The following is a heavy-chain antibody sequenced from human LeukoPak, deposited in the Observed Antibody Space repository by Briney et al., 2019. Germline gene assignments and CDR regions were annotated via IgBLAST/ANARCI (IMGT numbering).Heavy chain of an antibody. CDR2: IRYDGSNK. V-gene: IGHV3-30*02. D-gene: IGHD3-22*01. Sequence: GGSLRLSCAASGFTFSSYGMHWVRQAPGKGLERVAFIRYDGSNKYYADSVKGRFTISRDNSKNTLYLQMNSLRAEDTAVYYCAKDLSYYYDSSGYYLWGQGTLVTVSS. J-gene: IGHJ4*02. CDR3: AKDLSYYYDSSGYYL. CDR1: GFTFSSYG.